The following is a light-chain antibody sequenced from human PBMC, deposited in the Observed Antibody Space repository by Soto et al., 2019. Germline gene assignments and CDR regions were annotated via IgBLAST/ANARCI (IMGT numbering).Light chain of an antibody. CDR1: RSVGAD. CDR2: GAS. CDR3: QQTYTIPWT. V-gene: IGKV1-39*01. Sequence: DIQMTQSPSSLSASVGDRVIITCRASRSVGADLSWYQQNPGKAPKLLIYGASNLQGGVPSRFSGSGSGTDFTLTIRSLQLEDSATYYWQQTYTIPWTFGQGSKVVIK. J-gene: IGKJ1*01.